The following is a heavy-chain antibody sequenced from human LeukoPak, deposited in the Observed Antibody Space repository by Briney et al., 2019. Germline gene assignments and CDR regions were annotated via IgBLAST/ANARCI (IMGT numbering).Heavy chain of an antibody. J-gene: IGHJ4*02. CDR1: GYSFTSYW. V-gene: IGHV5-51*01. D-gene: IGHD3-22*01. CDR2: IYPGDSDT. Sequence: GASLQISCQGSGYSFTSYWIGWVRQLPGKGLEWMGIIYPGDSDTRYSPSFQGQVTISADKSISTSYLQWSSLKASDTAMYYCARTGYYYDSSGYYGVDYWGQGTLVTVSS. CDR3: ARTGYYYDSSGYYGVDY.